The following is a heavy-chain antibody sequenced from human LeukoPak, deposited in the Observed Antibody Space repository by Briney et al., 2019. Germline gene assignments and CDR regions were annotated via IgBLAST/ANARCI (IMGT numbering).Heavy chain of an antibody. CDR1: GFTFSSYV. D-gene: IGHD6-13*01. CDR3: AKGLAAAGFAEYFQH. V-gene: IGHV3-30*18. CDR2: ISYDGSNK. Sequence: GGSLRLSCAASGFTFSSYVMHWVRQAPGKGLEWVAVISYDGSNKYYADSVKGRFTISRDNSKNTLYLQMNSLRAEDTAVYYCAKGLAAAGFAEYFQHWGQGTLVTVSS. J-gene: IGHJ1*01.